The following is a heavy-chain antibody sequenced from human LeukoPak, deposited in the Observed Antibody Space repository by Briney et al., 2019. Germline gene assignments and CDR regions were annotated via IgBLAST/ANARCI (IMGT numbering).Heavy chain of an antibody. CDR1: GFTFSSYA. CDR2: ITSSGAST. CDR3: VKDEDLYSPTWYLFED. Sequence: GGSLRLSCAASGFTFSSYAMTWVRQAPGKGLEWVSGITSSGASTYYAASVKGRFTVSRDYSENTLYLQINNLSAEDTGTYYCVKDEDLYSPTWYLFEDWGQGTLVTVSS. D-gene: IGHD5-12*01. J-gene: IGHJ4*02. V-gene: IGHV3-23*01.